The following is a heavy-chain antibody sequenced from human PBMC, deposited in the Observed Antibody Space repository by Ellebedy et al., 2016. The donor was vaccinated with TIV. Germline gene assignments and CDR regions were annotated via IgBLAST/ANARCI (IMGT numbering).Heavy chain of an antibody. CDR2: MNPDSGYT. J-gene: IGHJ3*02. Sequence: ASVKVSXXASGHTFSSYEINWVRQAAGQGLEWMGWMNPDSGYTVYAQKFQGRVSMTRNTSISTAYMELNSLRSEDTAIYFCVSCSSTSCFLDAFDIWGQGTLVTVAS. CDR1: GHTFSSYE. D-gene: IGHD2-2*01. V-gene: IGHV1-8*01. CDR3: VSCSSTSCFLDAFDI.